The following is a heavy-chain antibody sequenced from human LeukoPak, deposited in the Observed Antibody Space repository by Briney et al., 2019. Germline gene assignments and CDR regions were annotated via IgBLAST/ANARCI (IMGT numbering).Heavy chain of an antibody. V-gene: IGHV4-59*08. D-gene: IGHD3-10*01. CDR2: IYYSGST. Sequence: SETLSLTCTVSGGSISSYYWSWIRQPPGKGLEWIGYIYYSGSTNSNPSLKSRVTISVDTSKNQFSLKLSSVTAADTAVYYCARGGDTMVRGVIITGAFDIWGQGTMVTVSS. CDR3: ARGGDTMVRGVIITGAFDI. J-gene: IGHJ3*02. CDR1: GGSISSYY.